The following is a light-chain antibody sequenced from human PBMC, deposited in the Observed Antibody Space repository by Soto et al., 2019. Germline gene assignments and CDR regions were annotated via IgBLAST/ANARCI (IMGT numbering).Light chain of an antibody. V-gene: IGKV3-15*01. CDR2: GAS. J-gene: IGKJ5*01. CDR1: QSVRTK. CDR3: QKYNSWPPIT. Sequence: EIVMTQSPDTLYVSPGEGATLSCRASQSVRTKLAWYQQKAGQAPRLLIYGASTRATGIPDRFSGSGSGTEFTLTISRLQSEDFAVYYCQKYNSWPPITVGQGTRLEIK.